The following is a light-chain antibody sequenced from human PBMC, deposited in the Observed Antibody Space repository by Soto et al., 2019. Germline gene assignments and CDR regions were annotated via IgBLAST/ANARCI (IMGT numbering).Light chain of an antibody. CDR1: QSISSY. Sequence: DIPMTQSPSSLSASVGDRVTITCRASQSISSYLNWYQQKPGKAPKILIYAASSLQSGVPSRFSGSGSGTDFTLTISSLQPEDVATYYCQQSYSTLGTFGQGTKVDIK. CDR2: AAS. CDR3: QQSYSTLGT. V-gene: IGKV1-39*01. J-gene: IGKJ1*01.